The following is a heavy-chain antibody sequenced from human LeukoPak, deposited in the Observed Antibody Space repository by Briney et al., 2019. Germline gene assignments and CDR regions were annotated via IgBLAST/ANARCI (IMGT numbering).Heavy chain of an antibody. CDR2: INPNSGGT. D-gene: IGHD3-16*02. J-gene: IGHJ2*01. V-gene: IGHV1-2*02. CDR1: GYTFTGYY. Sequence: GASVKVSCKASGYTFTGYYMHWVRQAPGQGLEWMGWINPNSGGTNYAQKFQGRVTMTRDTSISTAYMELSRLRSDDTAVYYCVRGGNDYVWGSYRHQHIFDLWGRGTLVTVSS. CDR3: VRGGNDYVWGSYRHQHIFDL.